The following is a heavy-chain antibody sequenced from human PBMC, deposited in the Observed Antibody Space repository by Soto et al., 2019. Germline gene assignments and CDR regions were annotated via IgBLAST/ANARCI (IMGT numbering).Heavy chain of an antibody. CDR1: GGSISSGGYY. D-gene: IGHD2-15*01. J-gene: IGHJ4*02. CDR3: ARRDYCSGGSCSLPGDGYSYGYGYGV. CDR2: IYYSGST. V-gene: IGHV4-31*03. Sequence: SETLSLTCTVSGGSISSGGYYWSWIRQHPGKGLEWIGYIYYSGSTYYNPSLKSRVTISVDTSKNQFSLKLSSVTAADTAVYYCARRDYCSGGSCSLPGDGYSYGYGYGVWGQGTLVTVSS.